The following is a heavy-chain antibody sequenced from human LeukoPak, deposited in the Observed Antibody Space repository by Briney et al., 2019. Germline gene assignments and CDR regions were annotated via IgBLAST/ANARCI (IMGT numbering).Heavy chain of an antibody. V-gene: IGHV3-30*03. CDR3: ARSSDGDYYYYFDY. CDR1: GFTFSSYG. D-gene: IGHD4-17*01. CDR2: ISYDGSNK. Sequence: PGRSLRLSCAASGFTFSSYGMHWVRQAPGKGLEWVAVISYDGSNKYYADSVKGRFTISRDNSKNTLYLQMNSLRAEDTAVYYCARSSDGDYYYYFDYWGQGTLVTVSS. J-gene: IGHJ4*02.